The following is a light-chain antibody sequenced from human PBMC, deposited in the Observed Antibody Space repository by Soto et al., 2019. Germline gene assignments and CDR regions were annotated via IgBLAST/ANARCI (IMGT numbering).Light chain of an antibody. CDR2: KAS. CDR1: QSISSW. CDR3: QQYNSYSS. V-gene: IGKV1-5*03. Sequence: DIQMTQSPSTLSASVGDRVTITCRASQSISSWLAWYQQKPGKAPKLLIYKASNLENGVPSRSSGSGSGTEFTLTISSLQPDDFATYYCQQYNSYSSFGQGTKVEIK. J-gene: IGKJ1*01.